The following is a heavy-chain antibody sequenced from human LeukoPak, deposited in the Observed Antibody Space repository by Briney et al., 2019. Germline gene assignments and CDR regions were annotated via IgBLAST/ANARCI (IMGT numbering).Heavy chain of an antibody. D-gene: IGHD3-10*01. V-gene: IGHV4-59*01. CDR1: GGSISSYY. Sequence: SETLSLTCTVSGGSISSYYWNWIRQPPGEGLEWIGYFHYSGSTNYNPSLKSRVTISVDTSKNQLSLNLNSVTAADTAVYYCARATYGSGSYYVINFDYWGQGTLVTVSS. J-gene: IGHJ4*02. CDR2: FHYSGST. CDR3: ARATYGSGSYYVINFDY.